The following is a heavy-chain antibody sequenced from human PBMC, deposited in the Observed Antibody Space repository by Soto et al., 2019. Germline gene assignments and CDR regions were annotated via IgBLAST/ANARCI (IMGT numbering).Heavy chain of an antibody. D-gene: IGHD2-15*01. CDR3: ARGLIRENSYSRGWYYFAS. CDR1: GGSFSGYS. Sequence: QVQLQQWGARLLKPSETLSLTCAVNGGSFSGYSWTWISQSPGKGLEWIGQINHSGSSIYSPSLKSRVTISTLKPKNQFSLELTSVTAADAAVYFCARGLIRENSYSRGWYYFASLGQGTLVAVSS. V-gene: IGHV4-34*01. J-gene: IGHJ4*02. CDR2: INHSGSS.